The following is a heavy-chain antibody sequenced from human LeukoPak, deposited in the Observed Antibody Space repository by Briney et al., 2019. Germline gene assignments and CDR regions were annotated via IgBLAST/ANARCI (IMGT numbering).Heavy chain of an antibody. CDR3: AKDVEGYSYYYYYIDV. Sequence: GGSLRLSCAASGFTFSSYAMSWVRQAPGKGLEWVSSISSGSSYIYYADSVKGRFTISRDNSKNTLYLQMNSLRAEDTAVYYCAKDVEGYSYYYYYIDVWGKGTTVTVSS. CDR2: ISSGSSYI. D-gene: IGHD5-18*01. J-gene: IGHJ6*03. V-gene: IGHV3-21*01. CDR1: GFTFSSYA.